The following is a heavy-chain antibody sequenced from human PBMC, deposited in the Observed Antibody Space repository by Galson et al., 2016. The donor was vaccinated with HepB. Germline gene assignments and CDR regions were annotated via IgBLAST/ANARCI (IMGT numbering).Heavy chain of an antibody. V-gene: IGHV3-9*01. CDR1: GFTFGDYA. Sequence: SLRLSCAASGFTFGDYAMHWVRQAPGKGLEWVSGISWNSGNTGYADSVKGRFTISRDNPKNSLYLQMNSLRAEDTALYYCAKAAQYCSSSSCRNWFDPWGLGTLVTVSS. CDR3: AKAAQYCSSSSCRNWFDP. D-gene: IGHD2-2*01. CDR2: ISWNSGNT. J-gene: IGHJ5*02.